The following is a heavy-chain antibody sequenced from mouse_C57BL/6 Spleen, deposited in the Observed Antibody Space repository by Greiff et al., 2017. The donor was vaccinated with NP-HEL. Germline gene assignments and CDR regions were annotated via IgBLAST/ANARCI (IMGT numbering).Heavy chain of an antibody. J-gene: IGHJ3*01. CDR1: GFTFSDYG. V-gene: IGHV5-17*01. CDR3: ARMYGSSTFAY. CDR2: ISSGSSTI. D-gene: IGHD1-1*01. Sequence: DVKLVESGGGLVKPGGSLKLSCAASGFTFSDYGMHWVRQAPEKGLEWVAYISSGSSTIYYADTVKGRFTISRDNAKNTLFLQMTRLRSEDTAMYYCARMYGSSTFAYWGQGTLVTVSA.